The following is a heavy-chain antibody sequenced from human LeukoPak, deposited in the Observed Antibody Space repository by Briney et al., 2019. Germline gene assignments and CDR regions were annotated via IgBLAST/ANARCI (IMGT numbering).Heavy chain of an antibody. V-gene: IGHV4-34*01. J-gene: IGHJ6*03. CDR2: INHSEST. CDR3: ARDKEGYSSSWSLYYYYMDV. D-gene: IGHD6-13*01. CDR1: GGSFSGYY. Sequence: PSETLSLTCAVYGGSFSGYYWSWIRQPPGKGLEWIGEINHSESTNYNPSLKSRVTVSVDTSKNQFSLKLSSVTAADTAVYYCARDKEGYSSSWSLYYYYMDVWGKGTTVTVSS.